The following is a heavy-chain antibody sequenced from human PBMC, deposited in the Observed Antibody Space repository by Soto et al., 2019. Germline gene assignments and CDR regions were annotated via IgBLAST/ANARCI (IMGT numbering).Heavy chain of an antibody. CDR2: ISSDGSAT. V-gene: IGHV3-74*01. D-gene: IGHD2-15*01. Sequence: EVQLVESGGGLVQPGGSLRLSCAASGFTFGSYWMHWVRQTPGKGLVWVSRISSDGSATTYADSVKGRFTMTRDNARNTLYLKMNSLRAEDTAVYYCAELGYCSNVTCYSSIWGQGTLVTVSS. CDR1: GFTFGSYW. CDR3: AELGYCSNVTCYSSI. J-gene: IGHJ4*02.